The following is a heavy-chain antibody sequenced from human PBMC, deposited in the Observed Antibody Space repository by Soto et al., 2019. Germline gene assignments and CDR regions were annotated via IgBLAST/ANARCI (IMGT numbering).Heavy chain of an antibody. J-gene: IGHJ4*02. D-gene: IGHD3-9*01. CDR3: AKGPSGLRYFDWFRSLRLDF. CDR1: GFTYSSYG. CDR2: ISYDGSNK. Sequence: QVQLVESGGGVVQPGRSLRLSCAASGFTYSSYGMHRVRRAPGKGLEWVAVISYDGSNKYYADSVKGRFTISRDNSKNTLYLQMNSLRAEDTAVYYCAKGPSGLRYFDWFRSLRLDFWGQGTLVTVSS. V-gene: IGHV3-30*18.